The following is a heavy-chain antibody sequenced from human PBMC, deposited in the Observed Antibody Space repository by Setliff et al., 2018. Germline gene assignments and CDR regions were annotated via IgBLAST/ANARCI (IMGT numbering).Heavy chain of an antibody. CDR3: ARGRNVAARLLDS. J-gene: IGHJ4*02. D-gene: IGHD6-6*01. CDR2: ITHTGTTGST. Sequence: SETLSLTCTVSGGSISSYYWTWIRQSPAKGLEWIGEITHTGTTGSTKYNASLKGRLTISVDTAQNQFSLRLTSVTAADTAVYYCARGRNVAARLLDSWGQGTLVTVSS. V-gene: IGHV4-34*01. CDR1: GGSISSYY.